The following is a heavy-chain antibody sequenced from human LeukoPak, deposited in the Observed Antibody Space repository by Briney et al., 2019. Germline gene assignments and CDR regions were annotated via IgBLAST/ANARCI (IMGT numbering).Heavy chain of an antibody. V-gene: IGHV1-69*05. J-gene: IGHJ4*02. CDR3: ARPGTHDEEYFDY. Sequence: SVKVSCKASGYTFTNYDVNWVRQATGQGLEWMGGIIPIFGTANYAQKFQGRVTITTDESTSTAYMELSSLRSEDTAVYYCARPGTHDEEYFDYWGQGTLVTVSS. CDR2: IIPIFGTA. CDR1: GYTFTNYD.